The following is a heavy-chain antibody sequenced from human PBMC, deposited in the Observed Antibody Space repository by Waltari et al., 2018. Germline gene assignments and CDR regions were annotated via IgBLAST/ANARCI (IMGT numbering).Heavy chain of an antibody. CDR3: TTERDGSHEH. J-gene: IGHJ4*02. CDR2: IKSKTDGGTI. Sequence: EVHLVESGGGLVKPGGSLSLSCAGSGFTVTNAGMTWGRQDPGKGLEWVGLIKSKTDGGTIDYAAPVKGRFTISRDDSKNTLYLQMNSLKTEDTALYYCTTERDGSHEHWGQGTLVTVSS. CDR1: GFTVTNAG. V-gene: IGHV3-15*01. D-gene: IGHD6-19*01.